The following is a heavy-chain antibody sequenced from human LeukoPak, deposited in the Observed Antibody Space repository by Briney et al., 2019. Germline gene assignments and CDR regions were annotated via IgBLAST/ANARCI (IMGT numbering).Heavy chain of an antibody. CDR3: ARCHATLPDY. J-gene: IGHJ4*02. CDR2: INHSGST. CDR1: GGSFSGYY. Sequence: SETLSLTYAVYGGSFSGYYWSWIRQPPGKGLEWIGEINHSGSTNYNPSLKRRVTISVDTSKSQFSLKLSSVTAADTAVYYCARCHATLPDYWGQGTLVTVSS. D-gene: IGHD2-15*01. V-gene: IGHV4-34*01.